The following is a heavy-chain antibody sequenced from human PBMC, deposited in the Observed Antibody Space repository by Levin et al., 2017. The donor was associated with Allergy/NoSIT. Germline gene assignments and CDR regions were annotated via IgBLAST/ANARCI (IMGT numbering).Heavy chain of an antibody. D-gene: IGHD3-22*01. J-gene: IGHJ5*02. CDR3: ARVRRSLDSSMGWFDP. Sequence: PSETLSLTCAVSGGSISSGGYSWSWIRQPPGKGLEWIGYIYHSGSTYYNPSLKSRVTISVDRSKNQFSLKLSSVTAADTAVYYCARVRRSLDSSMGWFDPWGQGTLVTVSS. CDR2: IYHSGST. CDR1: GGSISSGGYS. V-gene: IGHV4-30-2*01.